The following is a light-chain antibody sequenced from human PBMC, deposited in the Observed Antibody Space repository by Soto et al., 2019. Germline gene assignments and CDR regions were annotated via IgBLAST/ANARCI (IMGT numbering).Light chain of an antibody. Sequence: EIVMTQSPATLSVSPGESATLSCRASQSVRSNLAWYQQKPGQAPRLLIYGASTRATGIPARFSGSGSGTEYTLTISGLQSEDFAVYYCQQYNNWPWTFGQGTKVEIK. CDR1: QSVRSN. J-gene: IGKJ1*01. CDR3: QQYNNWPWT. CDR2: GAS. V-gene: IGKV3-15*01.